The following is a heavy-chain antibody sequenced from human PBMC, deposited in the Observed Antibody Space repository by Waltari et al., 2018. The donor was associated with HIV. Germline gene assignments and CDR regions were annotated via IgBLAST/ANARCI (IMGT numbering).Heavy chain of an antibody. J-gene: IGHJ6*02. CDR1: GGSFSGYY. V-gene: IGHV4-34*01. CDR2: FNQRGST. D-gene: IGHD2-15*01. CDR3: ARGQIVVVVAATDYYYYGMDV. Sequence: QVQLQQWGAGLLKPSETLSLTCAVYGGSFSGYYWSWIRQPPGKGLEWIGEFNQRGSTNSHPDLKRRVTRSVDTSKNQFSLKLSSVTAADTAVYYCARGQIVVVVAATDYYYYGMDVWGQGTTVTVSS.